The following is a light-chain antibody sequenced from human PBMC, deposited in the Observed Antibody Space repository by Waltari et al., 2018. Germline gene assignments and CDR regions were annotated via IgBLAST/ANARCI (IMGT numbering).Light chain of an antibody. CDR1: EHINTY. CDR3: QQRSFWPPVT. CDR2: DSS. V-gene: IGKV3-11*01. J-gene: IGKJ5*01. Sequence: EIVLTQSPATLSWSPGERAILSCRASEHINTYLAWYQQKAGQAPRLLNYDSSNRATGIPARFRGSGSGTDFTITISSPEPEDCGVYYCQQRSFWPPVTFGQGTRLDIK.